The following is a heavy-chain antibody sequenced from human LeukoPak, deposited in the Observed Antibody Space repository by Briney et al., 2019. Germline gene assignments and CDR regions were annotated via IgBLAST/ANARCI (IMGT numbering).Heavy chain of an antibody. CDR1: VFTLTIYG. CDR3: GRRHEAGSVDY. D-gene: IGHD3-10*01. CDR2: IWYGGSNK. J-gene: IGHJ4*02. Sequence: GGSLRLSHAASVFTLTIYGIHGGSEAPGKGREGVADIWYGGSNKYSADSLKGRFNLTRANSKNTLDLQMNSLRAEDPAVYYFGRRHEAGSVDYWGQGTLVTVSS. V-gene: IGHV3-33*01.